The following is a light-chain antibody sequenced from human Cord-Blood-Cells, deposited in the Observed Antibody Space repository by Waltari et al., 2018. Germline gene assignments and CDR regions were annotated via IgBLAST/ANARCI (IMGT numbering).Light chain of an antibody. J-gene: IGLJ3*02. CDR1: SSDVGGYNY. V-gene: IGLV2-11*01. CDR3: CSYAGSEV. CDR2: DVS. Sequence: QSALTQPRSVSGSPGQSVTISCTGTSSDVGGYNYVSWYQQHPGKAPKLMIYDVSKRPSGVPDRFSGSTSGNTASLTISGLQAEDEADYYCCSYAGSEVFGGGTKLTVL.